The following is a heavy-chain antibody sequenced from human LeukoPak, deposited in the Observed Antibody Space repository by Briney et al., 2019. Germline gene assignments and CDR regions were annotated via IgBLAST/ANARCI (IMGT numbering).Heavy chain of an antibody. V-gene: IGHV3-21*01. CDR3: ARGDYGDYAAPPDY. D-gene: IGHD4-17*01. J-gene: IGHJ4*02. CDR1: GFTFSSYS. CDR2: ISSSSSYI. Sequence: PGGSLRLSCAASGFTFSSYSMNWVRQAPGKGLEWVSSISSSSSYIYYADSVKGRFTISRDHAKNTLYLKMNSLRAEDTAVYYCARGDYGDYAAPPDYWGQGTLVTVSS.